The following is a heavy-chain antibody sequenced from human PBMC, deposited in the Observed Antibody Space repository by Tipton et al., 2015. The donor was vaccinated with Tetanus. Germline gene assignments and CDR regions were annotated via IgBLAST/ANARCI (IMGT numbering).Heavy chain of an antibody. J-gene: IGHJ4*02. Sequence: SLRLSCAASGFYLSDYWMSWIRQAPGKGLEWVANINRDGSEKYFADSVNRRFTISRDNAKNSLYLQMNSLTADDTAVYFCASGSSLDYWGQGTLVTVSS. CDR2: INRDGSEK. V-gene: IGHV3-7*01. CDR3: ASGSSLDY. D-gene: IGHD6-6*01. CDR1: GFYLSDYW.